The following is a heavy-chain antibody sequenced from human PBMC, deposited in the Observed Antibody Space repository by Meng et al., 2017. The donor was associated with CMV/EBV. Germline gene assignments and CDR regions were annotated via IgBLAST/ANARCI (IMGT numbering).Heavy chain of an antibody. J-gene: IGHJ4*02. CDR2: INHSGST. CDR3: ARAKIMYYYDSSGYYYDY. CDR1: GGSFSGYY. D-gene: IGHD3-22*01. V-gene: IGHV4-34*01. Sequence: VQLQPWGAVLLKPSEPLSLTCAVYGGSFSGYYWSWIRQPPGKGLEWIGEINHSGSTNYNPSLKSRVTISVDTSKNQFSLKLSSVTAADTAVYYCARAKIMYYYDSSGYYYDYWGQGTLVTVSS.